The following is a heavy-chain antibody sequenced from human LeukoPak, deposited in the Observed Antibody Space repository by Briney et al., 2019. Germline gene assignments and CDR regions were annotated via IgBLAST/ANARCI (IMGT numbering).Heavy chain of an antibody. V-gene: IGHV4-4*07. CDR1: GGSISRYY. CDR2: IYNGGIF. CDR3: ARYSGSYFDNNWFDP. Sequence: PSETLSLTCTVSGGSISRYYWSWIRQPAGKGLEWIGRIYNGGIFTYNPSLKSRVTMSIDTSNNQFSLKLSSVTAADTAVYYCARYSGSYFDNNWFDPWGQGTLVTVSS. D-gene: IGHD1-26*01. J-gene: IGHJ5*02.